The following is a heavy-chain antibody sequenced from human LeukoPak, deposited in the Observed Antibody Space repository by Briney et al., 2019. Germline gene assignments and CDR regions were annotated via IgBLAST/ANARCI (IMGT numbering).Heavy chain of an antibody. CDR3: VKLGGSHFFDY. CDR2: IYSGGST. J-gene: IGHJ4*02. V-gene: IGHV3-66*01. D-gene: IGHD3-16*01. CDR1: GFTVSSNY. Sequence: SGGSLRLSCAASGFTVSSNYMSWVRQAPGKGLEWVSVIYSGGSTYYADSVKGRSTISRDNAKNTLYLQVNSLRAEDTAVYYCVKLGGSHFFDYWGQGTLVTVSS.